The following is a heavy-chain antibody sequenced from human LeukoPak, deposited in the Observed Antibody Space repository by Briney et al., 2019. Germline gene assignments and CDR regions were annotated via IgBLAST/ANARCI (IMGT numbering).Heavy chain of an antibody. CDR2: IIPILGIA. V-gene: IGHV1-69*04. CDR3: ARDPHRWELLPIKDGIGYYYYGMDV. CDR1: GGTFCSYA. Sequence: SVKVSCKASGGTFCSYAISWVRQAPGQGLEWMGRIIPILGIANYAQKFQGRVTITADKSTSTAYMELSSLRSEDTAVYYCARDPHRWELLPIKDGIGYYYYGMDVWGQGTTVTVSS. J-gene: IGHJ6*02. D-gene: IGHD1-26*01.